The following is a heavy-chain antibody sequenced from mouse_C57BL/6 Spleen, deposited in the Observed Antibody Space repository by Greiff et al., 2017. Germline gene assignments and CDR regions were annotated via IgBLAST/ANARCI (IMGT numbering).Heavy chain of an antibody. J-gene: IGHJ3*01. CDR2: INPGSGGT. Sequence: QVHVKQSGAELVRPGTSVKVSCKASGYAFTNYLIEWVKQRPGQGLEWIGVINPGSGGTNYNEKFKGKATLTADKSSSTAYMQLSSLTSEDSAVYFCARDYGSSYLAWFAYWGQGTLVTVSA. CDR3: ARDYGSSYLAWFAY. CDR1: GYAFTNYL. V-gene: IGHV1-54*01. D-gene: IGHD1-1*01.